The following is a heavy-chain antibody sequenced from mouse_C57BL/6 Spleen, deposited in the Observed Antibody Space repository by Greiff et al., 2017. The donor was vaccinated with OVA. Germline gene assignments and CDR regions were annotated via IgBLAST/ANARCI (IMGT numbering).Heavy chain of an antibody. D-gene: IGHD1-1*01. CDR3: ARSDGSSYGWYFDV. V-gene: IGHV1-39*01. CDR1: GYSFTDYN. J-gene: IGHJ1*03. CDR2: INPNYGTT. Sequence: EVQLQESGPELVKPGASVKISCKASGYSFTDYNMNWVKQSTGKSLEWIGVINPNYGTTSYNQKFKGKATLTVDQSSSTAYMQLNSLTSEDSAVYYWARSDGSSYGWYFDVWGTGTTVTVSS.